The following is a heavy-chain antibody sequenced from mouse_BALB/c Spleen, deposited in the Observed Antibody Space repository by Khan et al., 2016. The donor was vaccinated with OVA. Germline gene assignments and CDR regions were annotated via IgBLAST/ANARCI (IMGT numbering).Heavy chain of an antibody. V-gene: IGHV1-7*01. Sequence: VQLQESGAELAKPGASVKMSCKASGYTFTSYWMHWIKQRPGQGLEWIGYINPTSGYTDYNQKFKDKATLTADKSSGTAYMQLSSLTSDDSAVYYCARDRIDYWGQGTALTVSS. CDR2: INPTSGYT. CDR3: ARDRIDY. CDR1: GYTFTSYW. J-gene: IGHJ2*01.